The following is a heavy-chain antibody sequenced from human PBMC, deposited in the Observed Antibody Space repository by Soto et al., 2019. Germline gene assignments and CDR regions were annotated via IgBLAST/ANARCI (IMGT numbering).Heavy chain of an antibody. Sequence: GSLRLSCASSGFTFSSYAMHWVRQAPGKGLEWVAVISYDGSNKYYADSVKGRFTISRDNSKNTLYLQMNSLRAEDTAVYYCARETYYYDSSGYYPADYWGQGTLVTVSS. CDR1: GFTFSSYA. CDR2: ISYDGSNK. CDR3: ARETYYYDSSGYYPADY. V-gene: IGHV3-30-3*01. J-gene: IGHJ4*02. D-gene: IGHD3-22*01.